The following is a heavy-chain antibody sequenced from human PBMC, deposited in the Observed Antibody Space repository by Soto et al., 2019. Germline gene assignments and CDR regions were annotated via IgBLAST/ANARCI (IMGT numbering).Heavy chain of an antibody. V-gene: IGHV1-18*01. CDR1: GYTFSNYA. CDR3: ARRPSADWFDA. Sequence: SSVKVSCKASGYTFSNYAINWVRQAPGQGLEWMGWISTHNGKPNYAQKVQDRVTMTTDTSTNTAYMELRSLRSDDTAVYYCARRPSADWFDAWGQGTLVTVAS. D-gene: IGHD2-2*01. J-gene: IGHJ5*02. CDR2: ISTHNGKP.